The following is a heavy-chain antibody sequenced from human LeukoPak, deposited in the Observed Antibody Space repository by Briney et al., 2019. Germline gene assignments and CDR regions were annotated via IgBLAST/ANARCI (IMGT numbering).Heavy chain of an antibody. Sequence: GESLRLSCAASGFIFSDYAMTWVRQAPGKGLEWVSTITGSGGSTYYADSVEGRFTISRDNSKNTLYLQMNSLRAEDTAVYYCGKAAGSSSRYHFDPWGQGTLVTVSS. CDR3: GKAAGSSSRYHFDP. V-gene: IGHV3-23*01. J-gene: IGHJ5*02. CDR1: GFIFSDYA. D-gene: IGHD6-13*01. CDR2: ITGSGGST.